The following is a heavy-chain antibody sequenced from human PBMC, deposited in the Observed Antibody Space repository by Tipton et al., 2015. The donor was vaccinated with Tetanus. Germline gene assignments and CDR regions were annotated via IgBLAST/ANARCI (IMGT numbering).Heavy chain of an antibody. D-gene: IGHD5-24*01. Sequence: LRLSCAVYGGSFSGYYWSWIRQPPGKGLEWIGEINHSGSTNYNPSLKSRVTISVDTSKNQFSLKLSSVTAADTAVYYRARGRREQDYWGQGTLVTVSS. CDR3: ARGRREQDY. J-gene: IGHJ4*02. CDR1: GGSFSGYY. V-gene: IGHV4-34*01. CDR2: INHSGST.